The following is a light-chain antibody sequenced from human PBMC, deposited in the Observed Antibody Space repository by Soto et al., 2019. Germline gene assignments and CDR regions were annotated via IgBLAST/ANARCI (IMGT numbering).Light chain of an antibody. CDR1: QSISSW. CDR3: QQYNSYLT. Sequence: DIQMTQSPSTLSASVGDRVTITCRASQSISSWLAWYQQKPGKAPKLLIYNASSLESGVPSRFSGSGSGTEFPITISSLQPDDSASYYCQQYNSYLTFGQGTKVEIK. CDR2: NAS. J-gene: IGKJ1*01. V-gene: IGKV1-5*03.